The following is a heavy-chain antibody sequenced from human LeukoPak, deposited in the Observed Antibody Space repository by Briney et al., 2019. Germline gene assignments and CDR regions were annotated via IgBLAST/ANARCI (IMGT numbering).Heavy chain of an antibody. Sequence: PGGSLRLSCAASGFTFSSYAMSWVRQAPGKGLEWVSSISSSSSYIYYADSVKGRFTISRDNAKNSLYLQMNSLRAEDTAVYYCARSSPTYYDFWSGYSAFDIWGQGTMVTVSS. V-gene: IGHV3-21*01. CDR1: GFTFSSYA. CDR3: ARSSPTYYDFWSGYSAFDI. J-gene: IGHJ3*02. D-gene: IGHD3-3*01. CDR2: ISSSSSYI.